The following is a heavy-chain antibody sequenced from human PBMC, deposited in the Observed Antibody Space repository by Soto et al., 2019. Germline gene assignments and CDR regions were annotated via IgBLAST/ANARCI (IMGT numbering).Heavy chain of an antibody. CDR1: GFTFSDYY. CDR3: ASPGTSYDFWSGYPTRGGMDV. Sequence: PGGSLRLCCAASGFTFSDYYMSWIRQAPGKGLEWVSYISSSGSTIYYADSVKGRFTISRDNAKNSLYLQMNSLRAEDTAVYYCASPGTSYDFWSGYPTRGGMDVWGQGTTVTVSS. CDR2: ISSSGSTI. D-gene: IGHD3-3*01. J-gene: IGHJ6*02. V-gene: IGHV3-11*01.